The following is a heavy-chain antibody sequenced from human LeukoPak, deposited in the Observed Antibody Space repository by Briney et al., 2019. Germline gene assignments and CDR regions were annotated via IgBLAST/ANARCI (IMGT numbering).Heavy chain of an antibody. CDR1: GGTFSINA. CDR3: ARDKNSGECVSNSCYGVWPLDI. V-gene: IGHV1-69*05. CDR2: IIPMSETP. J-gene: IGHJ3*02. Sequence: SVKVSCKASGGTFSINAITWVRQAPGQGLEWMGGIIPMSETPKYTRKFQGRVTIATDESTNTAYMELSSLRSEDTAVYYCARDKNSGECVSNSCYGVWPLDIWGQGTMVTVSS. D-gene: IGHD2-2*01.